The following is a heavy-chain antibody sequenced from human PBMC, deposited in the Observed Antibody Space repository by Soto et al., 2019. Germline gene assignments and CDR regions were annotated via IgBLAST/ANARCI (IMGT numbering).Heavy chain of an antibody. D-gene: IGHD3-10*01. CDR3: ARDRQLLWFGESYGMDV. J-gene: IGHJ6*02. CDR1: GFTFSSYG. Sequence: QVQLVESGGGVVQPGRSLRLSCAASGFTFSSYGMHWVRQAPGKGLEWVAVIWYDGSNKYYADSVKGRFTISRDNSKNTLYLQMNSLRAEDTAVYYCARDRQLLWFGESYGMDVWGQGTTVTVSS. V-gene: IGHV3-33*01. CDR2: IWYDGSNK.